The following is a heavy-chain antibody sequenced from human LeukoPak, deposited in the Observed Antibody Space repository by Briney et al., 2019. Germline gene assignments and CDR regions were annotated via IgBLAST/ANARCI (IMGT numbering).Heavy chain of an antibody. J-gene: IGHJ4*02. D-gene: IGHD6-13*01. V-gene: IGHV3-49*03. CDR2: IRSKAYGGTT. Sequence: GGSLRLSCTASGFTFGDYAMSWFRQAPGKGLEWVGFIRSKAYGGTTEYAASVKGRFTISRDDSKSIAYLQMNSLKTEDTAVYYCASNSSSWYWFDYWGQGTLVTVSS. CDR3: ASNSSSWYWFDY. CDR1: GFTFGDYA.